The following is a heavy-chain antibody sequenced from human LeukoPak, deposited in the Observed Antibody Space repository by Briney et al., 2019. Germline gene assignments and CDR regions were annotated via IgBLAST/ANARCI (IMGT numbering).Heavy chain of an antibody. Sequence: PGGSLRLSCAASGFTFSSYAMHWVRQAPGKGLEWVSSISSSSSYIYYADSVKGRFTISRDNAKNSLYLQMNSLRAEDTAVYYCARGVDTAMEFDPWGQGTLVTVSS. CDR3: ARGVDTAMEFDP. J-gene: IGHJ5*02. V-gene: IGHV3-21*01. D-gene: IGHD5-18*01. CDR1: GFTFSSYA. CDR2: ISSSSSYI.